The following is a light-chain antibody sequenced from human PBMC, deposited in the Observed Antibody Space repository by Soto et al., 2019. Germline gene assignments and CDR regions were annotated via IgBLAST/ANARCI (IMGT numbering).Light chain of an antibody. CDR1: SSDVGGYNY. Sequence: QSVLTQPASVSGSPGQSITISCTGTSSDVGGYNYVSWYQQHPDKAPKLMIFEVRNRPSGVSNRFSGSKSGNTASLTISGLQAEDEADYYCCSYTSSNTHVVFGGGTQLTVL. J-gene: IGLJ2*01. CDR2: EVR. CDR3: CSYTSSNTHVV. V-gene: IGLV2-14*01.